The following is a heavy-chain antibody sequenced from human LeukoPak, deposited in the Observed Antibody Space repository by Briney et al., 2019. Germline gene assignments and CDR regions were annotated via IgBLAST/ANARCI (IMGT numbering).Heavy chain of an antibody. CDR3: ARQLNWGYDY. V-gene: IGHV4-39*01. Sequence: PETLSLTCTGSGGSISGRRDYQGWIRQPPGKGLEWIGTISYSGTTYYNPSLKSRVTISVDMSENQFALRLSSVAAADSALYYCARQLNWGYDYWGQGTLVTVSS. J-gene: IGHJ4*02. CDR1: GGSISGRRDY. CDR2: ISYSGTT. D-gene: IGHD7-27*01.